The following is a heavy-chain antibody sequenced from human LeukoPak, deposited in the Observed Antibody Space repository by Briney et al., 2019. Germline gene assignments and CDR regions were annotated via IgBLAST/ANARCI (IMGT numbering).Heavy chain of an antibody. Sequence: PSETLSLTCTVSGGSISSYYWSWIRQPPGKGLEWIGYIYYSGSTNYNPSLTSRVTISVDTSKNQFSLKLSSVTAADTAVYYCAKGGVYGDYVGDWFDPWGQGTLVTVSS. J-gene: IGHJ5*02. V-gene: IGHV4-59*01. CDR2: IYYSGST. CDR3: AKGGVYGDYVGDWFDP. CDR1: GGSISSYY. D-gene: IGHD4-17*01.